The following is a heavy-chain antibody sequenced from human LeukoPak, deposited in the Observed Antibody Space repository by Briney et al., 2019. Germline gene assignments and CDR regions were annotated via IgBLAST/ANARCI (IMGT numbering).Heavy chain of an antibody. V-gene: IGHV4-59*01. CDR2: VFYSGPT. Sequence: PLETLSLTCTVSGDSIDSYYWSWIRQPPGEGLQWIGYVFYSGPTTYDASLKSRVAISVDRSKNQFSLKLTSVSAADTAVYYCAGRSARYFDSWGQGTPVTVSS. J-gene: IGHJ4*02. CDR3: AGRSARYFDS. CDR1: GDSIDSYY. D-gene: IGHD1-26*01.